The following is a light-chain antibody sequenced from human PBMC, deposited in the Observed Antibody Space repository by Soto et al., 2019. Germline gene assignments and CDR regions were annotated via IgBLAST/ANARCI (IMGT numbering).Light chain of an antibody. CDR1: QSISSY. Sequence: DIQMTQSPSSLSASVGDRVTITCRASQSISSYLNWYQQKPGKAPKLLIYAASRLRSGVPTRFSGSGAGTDFSLTISSLQPEDFATYDCQQNYCPPPITFGQGTRLEIK. CDR2: AAS. CDR3: QQNYCPPPIT. J-gene: IGKJ5*01. V-gene: IGKV1-39*01.